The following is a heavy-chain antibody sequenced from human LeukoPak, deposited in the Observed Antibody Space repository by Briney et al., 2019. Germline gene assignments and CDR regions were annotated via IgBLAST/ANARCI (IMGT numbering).Heavy chain of an antibody. Sequence: ASVKVSCKASGYIFTGYYIHWVRQAPGEGLEWMGWINPKSGGTNYAQKFQGRVTMTRDTSTTTVSMELSSLRSDDTAVHYCARAANLPTGYSSSWMDYWGQGTLFTVSS. D-gene: IGHD6-13*01. CDR1: GYIFTGYY. V-gene: IGHV1-2*02. J-gene: IGHJ4*02. CDR3: ARAANLPTGYSSSWMDY. CDR2: INPKSGGT.